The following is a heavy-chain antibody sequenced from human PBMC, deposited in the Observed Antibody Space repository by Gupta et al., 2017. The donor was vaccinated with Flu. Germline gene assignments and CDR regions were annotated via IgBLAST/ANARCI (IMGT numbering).Heavy chain of an antibody. CDR3: ARGAQWDAFVEY. CDR2: ISPYNDKR. D-gene: IGHD1-26*01. Sequence: QVQLVQPGAEVKKPGASVKISCKTSGYTFTNFGVGWVRQAPGQGLEWMGWISPYNDKRDYAQNIQGRLTLTTDTSTSTAYMELRSLRSDDTAVYYCARGAQWDAFVEYWGRGTLVTVSA. V-gene: IGHV1-18*01. CDR1: GYTFTNFG. J-gene: IGHJ4*01.